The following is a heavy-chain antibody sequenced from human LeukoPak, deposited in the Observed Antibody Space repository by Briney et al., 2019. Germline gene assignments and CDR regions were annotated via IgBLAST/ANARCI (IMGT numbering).Heavy chain of an antibody. CDR1: GGSISSYY. CDR3: ARAQGQWIQLPAYYYMDV. V-gene: IGHV4-59*01. Sequence: KPSETLSLTCTVSGGSISSYYWSWIRQPPGKGLEWIGYIYYSGSTNYNPSLKSRVTISVDTSKNQFSLKLSSVTAADTAVYYCARAQGQWIQLPAYYYMDVWGKGTTVTISS. D-gene: IGHD5-18*01. CDR2: IYYSGST. J-gene: IGHJ6*03.